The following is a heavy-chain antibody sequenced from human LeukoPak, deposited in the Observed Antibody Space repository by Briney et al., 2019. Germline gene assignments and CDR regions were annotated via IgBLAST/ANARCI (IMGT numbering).Heavy chain of an antibody. CDR1: GFTFSDYY. CDR2: ISNSGSTI. D-gene: IGHD4-17*01. Sequence: GGSLRLSCAASGFTFSDYYMSWIRQAPGKGLESISYISNSGSTIYYADSVKGRFTISRDNAKNSLYLQMNSLRAEDTAVYYCAKSSGYGDYGYYYYYMDVWGKGTTVTISS. V-gene: IGHV3-11*01. J-gene: IGHJ6*03. CDR3: AKSSGYGDYGYYYYYMDV.